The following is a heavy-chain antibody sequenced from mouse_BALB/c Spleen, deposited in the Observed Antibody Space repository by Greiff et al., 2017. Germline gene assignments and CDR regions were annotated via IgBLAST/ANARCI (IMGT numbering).Heavy chain of an antibody. CDR2: IWGGGST. J-gene: IGHJ3*01. V-gene: IGHV2-6-4*01. D-gene: IGHD2-4*01. Sequence: VQLVESGPGLVAPSQSLSITCTVSGFSLSRYSVHWVRQPPGKGLEWLGMIWGGGSTDYNSALKSRLSISKDNSKSQVFLKMNSLQTDDTAMYYCARNPSSMITTPLAYWGQGTLVTVSA. CDR1: GFSLSRYS. CDR3: ARNPSSMITTPLAY.